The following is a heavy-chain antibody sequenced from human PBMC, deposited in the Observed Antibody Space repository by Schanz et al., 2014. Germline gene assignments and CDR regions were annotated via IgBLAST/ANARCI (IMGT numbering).Heavy chain of an antibody. Sequence: EVQLVESGGGLVQPGGSLRLSCAASGFIFSSYAMTWVRQAPGKGLEWVSAISTGGGNTYYVDSVKGRFIISRDNSKNTVYLQMNSLRAEDTAVYYCARDPGGTKTHGLWGQGTLVTVSS. D-gene: IGHD2-15*01. CDR1: GFIFSSYA. CDR3: ARDPGGTKTHGL. V-gene: IGHV3-23*04. J-gene: IGHJ4*02. CDR2: ISTGGGNT.